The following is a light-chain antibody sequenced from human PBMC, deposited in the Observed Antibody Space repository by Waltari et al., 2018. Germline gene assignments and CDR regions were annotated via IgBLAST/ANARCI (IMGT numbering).Light chain of an antibody. J-gene: IGLJ2*01. CDR1: SRDDGHYNS. Sequence: QSAQTQPASVSGAPGPAINTYCTGTSRDDGHYNSVYWYQQHPGKAPKLMISDVNKRPSVVSNRFSGSKSGNTASLTISGLQAEDEADYYCSSYTNSTTVIFGGGTKLTVL. CDR2: DVN. V-gene: IGLV2-14*01. CDR3: SSYTNSTTVI.